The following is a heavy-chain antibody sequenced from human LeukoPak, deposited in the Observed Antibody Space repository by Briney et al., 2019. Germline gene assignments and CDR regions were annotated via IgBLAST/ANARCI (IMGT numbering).Heavy chain of an antibody. J-gene: IGHJ6*03. V-gene: IGHV4-34*01. CDR2: INHSGST. CDR3: ARLDIVVVPAAESYYYYMDV. Sequence: PSETLSLTWAVYGGSFSGYYWSWIRQPPGKGLEWIGEINHSGSTNYNPSLKSRVTISVDTSKNQFSLKLSSVTAADTAVYYCARLDIVVVPAAESYYYYMDVWGKGTTVTVSS. D-gene: IGHD2-2*01. CDR1: GGSFSGYY.